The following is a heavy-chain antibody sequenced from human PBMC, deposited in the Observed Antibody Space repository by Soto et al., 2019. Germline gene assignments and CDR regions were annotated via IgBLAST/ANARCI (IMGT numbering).Heavy chain of an antibody. J-gene: IGHJ3*02. CDR2: ISHAGVNK. D-gene: IGHD1-26*01. CDR1: GFPFNTYA. Sequence: QVQLVESGGGVVQPGRSLRLSCAASGFPFNTYAIHWVRQAPGEGLEWVAVISHAGVNKYYADSVKGRFTISRDNSKNTLYLEMNRLRSEDTALYYCARGGSRDAFDMWGQGTMFTVSS. CDR3: ARGGSRDAFDM. V-gene: IGHV3-30-3*01.